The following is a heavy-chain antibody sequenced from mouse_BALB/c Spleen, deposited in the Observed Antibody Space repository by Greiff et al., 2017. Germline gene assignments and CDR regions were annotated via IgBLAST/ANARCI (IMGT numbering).Heavy chain of an antibody. Sequence: VQLQQSGAELVRPGTSVKVSCKASGYAFTNYLIAWVKQRPGQGLEWIGVINPGSGGTNYNEKFKGKATVTADKSSSTAYMQLSSLTSDDSAVYFCARSGYYGNPDYFDYWGQGTTLTVSS. CDR3: ARSGYYGNPDYFDY. CDR2: INPGSGGT. CDR1: GYAFTNYL. D-gene: IGHD1-1*01. V-gene: IGHV1-54*01. J-gene: IGHJ2*01.